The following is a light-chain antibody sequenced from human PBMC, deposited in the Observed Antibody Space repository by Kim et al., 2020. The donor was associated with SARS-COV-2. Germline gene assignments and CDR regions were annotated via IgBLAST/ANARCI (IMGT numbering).Light chain of an antibody. Sequence: QAVLTQSPSASASLGASVKLTCTLSSGHSTYVIAWHQQQPDKGPRYLMRITNDGSHNKGDGTPDRYSSSSSGAERYLTISSLQSEDEADYYCQAWDTGIRVFGGGTQLTVL. CDR1: SGHSTYV. CDR3: QAWDTGIRV. CDR2: ITNDGSH. V-gene: IGLV4-69*01. J-gene: IGLJ3*02.